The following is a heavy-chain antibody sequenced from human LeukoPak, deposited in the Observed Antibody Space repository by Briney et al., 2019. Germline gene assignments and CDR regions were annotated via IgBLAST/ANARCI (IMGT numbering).Heavy chain of an antibody. V-gene: IGHV4-38-2*02. CDR1: GYSIRSGYY. Sequence: SETLSLTCTVSGYSIRSGYYWAWIRQPPGKGLEWIGSSYHSGGTDYNPSLKSRITISVDTSKNQFSLQLNSLTAADTAVYYCARDLRMGGPWRQFDYWGQGTLVTVSS. D-gene: IGHD3-16*01. J-gene: IGHJ4*02. CDR2: SYHSGGT. CDR3: ARDLRMGGPWRQFDY.